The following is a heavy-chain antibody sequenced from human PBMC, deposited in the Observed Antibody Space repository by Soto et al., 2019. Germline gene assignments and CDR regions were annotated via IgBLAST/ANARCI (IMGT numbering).Heavy chain of an antibody. V-gene: IGHV5-51*01. CDR3: ARDLYDILTGWAWRFDP. D-gene: IGHD3-9*01. CDR1: GYSFTSYW. J-gene: IGHJ5*02. Sequence: PGESLKISCKGSGYSFTSYWIGWVRQMPGKGLEWMGIIYPGDSDTRYSPSFQGQVTISADKSISTAYLQWSSLKASDTAMYYWARDLYDILTGWAWRFDPWGQGTLVTVSS. CDR2: IYPGDSDT.